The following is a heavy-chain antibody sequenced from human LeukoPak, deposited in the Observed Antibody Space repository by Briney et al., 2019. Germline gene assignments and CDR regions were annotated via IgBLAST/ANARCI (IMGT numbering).Heavy chain of an antibody. CDR3: AKEASYCTNGVCYSRIFDT. CDR1: GFTFSSYA. CDR2: ISGSGGST. J-gene: IGHJ5*02. V-gene: IGHV3-23*01. Sequence: GGSLGLSCAASGFTFSSYAMSWVRQTPGKGLEWVSAISGSGGSTFYADSVKGRFTMSRDNSKNTLYLQMNSLRAEDTAVYYCAKEASYCTNGVCYSRIFDTWGQGTLVTVSS. D-gene: IGHD2-8*01.